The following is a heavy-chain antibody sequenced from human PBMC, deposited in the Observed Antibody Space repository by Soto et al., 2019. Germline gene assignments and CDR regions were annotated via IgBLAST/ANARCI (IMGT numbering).Heavy chain of an antibody. Sequence: GGSLRLSCVVSGFTFSNFGMHWVRQAPGKGLEWVAVISNDENIKQYADSVRGRFAISRDNSKNTLYLQMTSLRAEDTAIYYCARGLRSVLDYWGQGTLVTVSS. CDR2: ISNDENIK. J-gene: IGHJ4*02. V-gene: IGHV3-33*01. D-gene: IGHD6-6*01. CDR1: GFTFSNFG. CDR3: ARGLRSVLDY.